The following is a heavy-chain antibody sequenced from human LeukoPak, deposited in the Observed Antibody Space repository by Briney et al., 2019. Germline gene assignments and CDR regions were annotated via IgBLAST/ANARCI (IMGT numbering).Heavy chain of an antibody. CDR3: AKDKDTPATAQPQRGYFES. CDR1: GFTFSSYA. V-gene: IGHV3-30-3*01. J-gene: IGHJ4*02. Sequence: GGSLRLSCAASGFTFSSYAMHWVRQTPGKGLEWVAVISYDGSNKYYADSVKGRFTISRDNSKNTLYLQMNSLRVEDTAVYFCAKDKDTPATAQPQRGYFESWGQGTLVTVSS. D-gene: IGHD2-15*01. CDR2: ISYDGSNK.